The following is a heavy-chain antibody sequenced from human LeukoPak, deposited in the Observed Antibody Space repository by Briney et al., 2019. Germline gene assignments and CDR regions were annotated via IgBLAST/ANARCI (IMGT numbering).Heavy chain of an antibody. V-gene: IGHV3-43*01. Sequence: GGSLRLSCTASGFTFDDYTMHWVRQAPGKGLEWVSLINWDGGNTHYADSVKGRFTISRDNSKNTVYLQMNSLRAEDTAVYYCAKDRERVLTSTSCSFDSWGHGTLVTVSS. CDR3: AKDRERVLTSTSCSFDS. CDR1: GFTFDDYT. CDR2: INWDGGNT. D-gene: IGHD2-2*01. J-gene: IGHJ4*01.